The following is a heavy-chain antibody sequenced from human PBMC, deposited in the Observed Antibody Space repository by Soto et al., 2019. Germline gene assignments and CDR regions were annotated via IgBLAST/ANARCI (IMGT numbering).Heavy chain of an antibody. CDR1: GVTFSNYA. Sequence: PVGSLRLSCTVSGVTFSNYAMNWVRQAPGKGLEWVSSLSGSGGTTYYADSVKGRFIISRDNSKNTLYLLMNSLRAEDTALYYCAXQRADYGSGADTFYFDSWGQGALVTVSS. J-gene: IGHJ4*02. V-gene: IGHV3-23*01. CDR3: AXQRADYGSGADTFYFDS. CDR2: LSGSGGTT. D-gene: IGHD3-10*01.